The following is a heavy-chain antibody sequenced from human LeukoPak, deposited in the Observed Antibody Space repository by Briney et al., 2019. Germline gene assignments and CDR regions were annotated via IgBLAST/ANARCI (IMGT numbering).Heavy chain of an antibody. CDR3: ASLDYYGSGSYYNGKFDY. D-gene: IGHD3-10*01. CDR1: GFTFSSYA. Sequence: GGSLRLSCAASGFTFSSYAMHWVRQAPGKGLEWVAVISYDGSNKYYADSVKGRFTISRDNSKNTLYLQMNSLRAEDTAVYYCASLDYYGSGSYYNGKFDYWGQGTLVTVSS. CDR2: ISYDGSNK. V-gene: IGHV3-30*04. J-gene: IGHJ4*02.